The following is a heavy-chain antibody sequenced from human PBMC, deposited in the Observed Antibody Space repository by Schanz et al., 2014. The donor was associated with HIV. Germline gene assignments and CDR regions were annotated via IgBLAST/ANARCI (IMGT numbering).Heavy chain of an antibody. CDR2: ISYDGSIK. J-gene: IGHJ4*02. CDR1: GFTFRTHG. V-gene: IGHV3-30*03. CDR3: ARGGIWEWDQPDFDY. Sequence: QVQLVESGGGVVQPGRSLRLSCAASGFTFRTHGIHWVRQAPAKGLEWVAVISYDGSIKEYADSVKGRFAISRDNSKNTVYLQMNSLRAEDTAVYYCARGGIWEWDQPDFDYWGQGTLVTVSS. D-gene: IGHD2-15*01.